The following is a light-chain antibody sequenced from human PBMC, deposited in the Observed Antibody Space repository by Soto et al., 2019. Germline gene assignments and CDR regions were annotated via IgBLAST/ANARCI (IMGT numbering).Light chain of an antibody. CDR1: SSDVGAYNY. J-gene: IGLJ1*01. CDR3: SSKRDSSTLFV. V-gene: IGLV2-14*01. Sequence: QSALTQPASVSGSPGQSITISCTGTSSDVGAYNYVSWYQHHPGKVPKLLIYEVTNRPSGVSDRFSGSKSGNTASLTISGLQDEDEADYYCSSKRDSSTLFVLGTGTKVTVL. CDR2: EVT.